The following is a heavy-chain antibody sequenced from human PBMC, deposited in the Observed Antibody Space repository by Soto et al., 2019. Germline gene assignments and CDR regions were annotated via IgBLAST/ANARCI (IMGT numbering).Heavy chain of an antibody. CDR1: GASISSDDYY. V-gene: IGHV4-31*03. CDR2: IYHSGDT. J-gene: IGHJ4*02. Sequence: QVQLQESGPGLVKPSQTLSLTCTVSGASISSDDYYWTWLRQSPGRGLEWMGYIYHSGDTYYNPSLKSRLTLSADKSRNQFSLRLNSVIAAETAVYYCARLDYSGYYSNQKPYYFDYWGQGTLVTVSS. D-gene: IGHD3-22*01. CDR3: ARLDYSGYYSNQKPYYFDY.